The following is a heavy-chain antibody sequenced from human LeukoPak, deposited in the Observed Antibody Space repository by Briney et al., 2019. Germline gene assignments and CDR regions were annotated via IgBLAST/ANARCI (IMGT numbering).Heavy chain of an antibody. CDR3: AKGRTAMVLGPFDY. D-gene: IGHD5-18*01. J-gene: IGHJ4*02. CDR1: GFTFSNYG. V-gene: IGHV3-30*18. CDR2: ISYDGSNK. Sequence: GGSLRLSCAASGFTFSNYGMHWVRQAPGKGLEWEAVISYDGSNKYYADSVKGRFSISRDNSKNTLYLQMNSLTVEDTAVYYCAKGRTAMVLGPFDYWGQGNMVTVSS.